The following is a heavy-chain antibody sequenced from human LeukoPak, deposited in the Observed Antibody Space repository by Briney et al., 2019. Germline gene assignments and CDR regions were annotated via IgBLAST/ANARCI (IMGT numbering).Heavy chain of an antibody. D-gene: IGHD3-3*01. CDR3: ARAYYDFWSGYYYPPYYYYYGMDV. J-gene: IGHJ6*02. CDR1: GFTFSSYE. V-gene: IGHV3-7*05. Sequence: PGGSLRLSCAASGFTFSSYEMNWVRQAPGKGLEWVANIKQDGSEKYYVDSVKGRFTISRDNAKNSLYLQMNSLRAEDTAVYYCARAYYDFWSGYYYPPYYYYYGMDVWGQGTTVTVSS. CDR2: IKQDGSEK.